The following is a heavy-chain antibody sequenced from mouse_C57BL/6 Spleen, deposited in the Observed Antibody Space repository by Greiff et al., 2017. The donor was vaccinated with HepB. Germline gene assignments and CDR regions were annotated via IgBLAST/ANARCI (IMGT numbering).Heavy chain of an antibody. J-gene: IGHJ2*01. Sequence: QVQLKQPGAELVKPGASVKMSCKASGYTFTSYWITWVKQRPGQGLEWIGDIYPGSGSTNYNEKFKSKATLTVDTSSSTAYMQLSSLTSEDSAVYYCAREGYYYGSSYWGQGTTLTVSS. CDR3: AREGYYYGSSY. CDR1: GYTFTSYW. D-gene: IGHD1-1*01. V-gene: IGHV1-55*01. CDR2: IYPGSGST.